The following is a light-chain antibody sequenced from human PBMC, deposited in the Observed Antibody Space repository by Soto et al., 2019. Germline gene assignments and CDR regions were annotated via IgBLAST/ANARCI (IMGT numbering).Light chain of an antibody. V-gene: IGKV1-33*01. J-gene: IGKJ3*01. CDR1: QAITNH. CDR2: DAS. CDR3: QQYDDVPQ. Sequence: DIQMTQSPSSLSASVGDTVTITCRASQAITNHLNWYQQKPGKAPNLLIYDASHLETGVPSRFSGSGSGTYFTLTRSSLQPEDIATYYCQQYDDVPQFGPGTKVDF.